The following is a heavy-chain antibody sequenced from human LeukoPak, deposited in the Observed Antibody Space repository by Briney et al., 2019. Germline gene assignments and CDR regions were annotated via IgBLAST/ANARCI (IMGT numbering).Heavy chain of an antibody. J-gene: IGHJ4*02. D-gene: IGHD5-18*01. CDR1: GFTFNNYG. CDR3: ARGSYSQASGLDY. V-gene: IGHV3-33*01. CDR2: IWYGGSNE. Sequence: GGSLRLSCAASGFTFNNYGMHWVRQAPGKGLERVAMIWYGGSNEYYADSVKGRFTISRDNSKNTLYLQMSSLRDEDTAVYSCARGSYSQASGLDYWGQGTLVTVSS.